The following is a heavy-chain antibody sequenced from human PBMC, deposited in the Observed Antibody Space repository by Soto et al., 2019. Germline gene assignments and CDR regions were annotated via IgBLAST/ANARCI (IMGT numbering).Heavy chain of an antibody. J-gene: IGHJ2*01. Sequence: SETLSLTCAVYGGSFSGYYWSWIRQPPGKGLEGIGEINHSGSTNYNPSLKSRVTISVDTSKNQFSLKLSSVTAADTAVYYCARGRTYWYFDLWGRGTLVTVSS. CDR2: INHSGST. V-gene: IGHV4-34*01. CDR3: ARGRTYWYFDL. CDR1: GGSFSGYY.